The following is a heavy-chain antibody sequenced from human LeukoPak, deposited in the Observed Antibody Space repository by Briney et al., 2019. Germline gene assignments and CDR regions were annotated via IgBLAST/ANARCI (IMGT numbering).Heavy chain of an antibody. D-gene: IGHD3-3*01. CDR3: APRGVVIDY. Sequence: GGSLRLSCVASGFTFGSYWMHWVRQAPGKGLVWVSHINSDGSHTTYADSVKGRFTISRDNAKNSLYLQMNSLRDEDTAVYYCAPRGVVIDYWGQGTLVTVSS. CDR2: INSDGSHT. CDR1: GFTFGSYW. J-gene: IGHJ4*02. V-gene: IGHV3-74*01.